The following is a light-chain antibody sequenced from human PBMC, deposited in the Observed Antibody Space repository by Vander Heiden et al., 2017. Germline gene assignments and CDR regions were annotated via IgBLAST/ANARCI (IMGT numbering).Light chain of an antibody. Sequence: QSVLTQPPSASGPPGQRVTTSCSGSSPNIGSNNVNWYQQLPGTAPKLLIYINNQRPSAVPDRFSGSKSGTSASLAISGLQAEDEADYYCAAWDDSLNGYVFGTGTKVTVL. CDR2: INN. CDR1: SPNIGSNN. J-gene: IGLJ1*01. CDR3: AAWDDSLNGYV. V-gene: IGLV1-44*01.